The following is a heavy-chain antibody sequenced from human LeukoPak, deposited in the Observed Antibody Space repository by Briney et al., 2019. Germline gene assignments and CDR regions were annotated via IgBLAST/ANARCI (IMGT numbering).Heavy chain of an antibody. D-gene: IGHD5-18*01. V-gene: IGHV3-48*01. J-gene: IGHJ4*02. Sequence: PGGSLRLSCAASGFTFSSYSMNWVRQAPGKGLEWISYISHGSTRIFYADFVEGRFTVSRDDAKNALYLQMNSLRVEDTAVYCCARDPGYSYAMDSWGQGTLVIVSS. CDR3: ARDPGYSYAMDS. CDR2: ISHGSTRI. CDR1: GFTFSSYS.